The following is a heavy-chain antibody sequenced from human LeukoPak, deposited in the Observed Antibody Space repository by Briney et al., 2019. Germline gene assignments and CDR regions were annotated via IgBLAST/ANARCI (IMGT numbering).Heavy chain of an antibody. J-gene: IGHJ3*02. CDR2: INPNSGGT. D-gene: IGHD3-9*01. Sequence: ASVKVSCKASGYTFTGYYMHWVRQAPGQGLEWMGWINPNSGGTNYAQKFQGRVTMTRDTSISTAYMELSRLRSDDTAVYYCARIHLSYDILTGYYPGYAFDIWGQGTMVTVSS. V-gene: IGHV1-2*02. CDR3: ARIHLSYDILTGYYPGYAFDI. CDR1: GYTFTGYY.